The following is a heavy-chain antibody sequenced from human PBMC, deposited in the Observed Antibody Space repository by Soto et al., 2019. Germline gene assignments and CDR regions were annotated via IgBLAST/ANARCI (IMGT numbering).Heavy chain of an antibody. J-gene: IGHJ4*02. Sequence: KSSETLSLTCAVYGGSFSGYYWSWIRQPPGKGLEWIGEINHSGSTNYNPSLKSRVTISVDTSKNQFSLKLSSVTAADTAVYYRARGRYIVVVPLRTYYFDYWGQGTLVTVSS. V-gene: IGHV4-34*01. CDR1: GGSFSGYY. D-gene: IGHD2-2*01. CDR3: ARGRYIVVVPLRTYYFDY. CDR2: INHSGST.